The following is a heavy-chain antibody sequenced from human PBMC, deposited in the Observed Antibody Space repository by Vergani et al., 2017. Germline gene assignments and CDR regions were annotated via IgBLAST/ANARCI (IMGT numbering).Heavy chain of an antibody. CDR3: ARDTVMERAPGAFDI. V-gene: IGHV4-31*03. CDR2: IYYSGST. J-gene: IGHJ3*02. CDR1: GGSISSGGYY. D-gene: IGHD4-17*01. Sequence: QVQLQESGPGLVKPSQILSLTCTVSGGSISSGGYYWSWIRQHPGKGLEWIGYIYYSGSTYYNPSLKSRVTISVDTSKNQFSLKLSSVTAADTAVYYCARDTVMERAPGAFDIWGQGTMVTVSS.